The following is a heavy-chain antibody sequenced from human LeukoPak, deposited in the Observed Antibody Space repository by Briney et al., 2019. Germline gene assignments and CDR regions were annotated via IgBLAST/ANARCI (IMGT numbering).Heavy chain of an antibody. CDR2: VSSSGSST. CDR3: AKVACSSTTCYTVDY. Sequence: SGGSLRLSCAASGFTLSSYAMSWVPHAPGKGLEWGSAVSSSGSSTYYADSVKGRFTISRHNSKNTLYLQMNSLRADDTAVYYCAKVACSSTTCYTVDYWGQGTLVTVAS. V-gene: IGHV3-23*01. CDR1: GFTLSSYA. D-gene: IGHD2-2*02. J-gene: IGHJ4*02.